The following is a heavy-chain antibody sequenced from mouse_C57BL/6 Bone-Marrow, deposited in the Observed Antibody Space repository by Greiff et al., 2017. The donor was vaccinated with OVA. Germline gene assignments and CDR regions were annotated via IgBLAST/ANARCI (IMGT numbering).Heavy chain of an antibody. J-gene: IGHJ4*01. Sequence: EVQRVESGGGLVKPGGSLKLSCAASGFTFSSYAMSWVRQTPEKRLEWVATISDGGSYTYYPDNVKGRFTISRDNAKNNLYLQMSHLKSEDTAMYYCAGDHDWGGLGYWGQGTSVTVSS. V-gene: IGHV5-4*01. CDR1: GFTFSSYA. D-gene: IGHD4-1*01. CDR3: AGDHDWGGLGY. CDR2: ISDGGSYT.